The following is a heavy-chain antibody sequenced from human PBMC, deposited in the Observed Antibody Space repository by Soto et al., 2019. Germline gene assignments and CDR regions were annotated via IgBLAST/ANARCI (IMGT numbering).Heavy chain of an antibody. Sequence: GASVKVSCKASGYTFAGYYMHWVRQAPGQGLEWMGWINPNSGGTNYAQKFQGWVTMTRDTSISTAYMELSRLRSDDTAVYYCAREITMVRGVIIGAFDIWGQGTMVTV. CDR1: GYTFAGYY. CDR2: INPNSGGT. CDR3: AREITMVRGVIIGAFDI. J-gene: IGHJ3*02. V-gene: IGHV1-2*04. D-gene: IGHD3-10*01.